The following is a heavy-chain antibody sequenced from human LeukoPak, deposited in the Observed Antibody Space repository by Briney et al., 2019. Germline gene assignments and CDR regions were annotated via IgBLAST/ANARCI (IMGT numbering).Heavy chain of an antibody. CDR3: ARDLYDSSVFALDY. Sequence: GASVTVSCMASGNTFTGYYMHWVRQAPGQGLEWMGWINPNSGGTNYAQKFQGRVTMTRDTSISTAYMELSRLRSDDTAVYYCARDLYDSSVFALDYWGQGTLVTVSS. J-gene: IGHJ4*02. V-gene: IGHV1-2*02. D-gene: IGHD3-22*01. CDR1: GNTFTGYY. CDR2: INPNSGGT.